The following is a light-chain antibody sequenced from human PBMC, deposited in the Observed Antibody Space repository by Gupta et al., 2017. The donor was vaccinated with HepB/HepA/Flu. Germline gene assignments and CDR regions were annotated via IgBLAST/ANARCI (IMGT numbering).Light chain of an antibody. CDR3: MQARQGIT. V-gene: IGKV2-28*01. J-gene: IGKJ4*01. CDR2: WGS. CDR1: QSLPHSNVTTY. Sequence: DIVMTQSPLSLHVSPGGQDSIPCRSSQSLPHSNVTTYLDWYLQKPGQSQQLLIDWGSNRASGVPDRFSGSGSGTDFTLKISRVEAEDIGVYYCMQARQGITFGGRTKVEIK.